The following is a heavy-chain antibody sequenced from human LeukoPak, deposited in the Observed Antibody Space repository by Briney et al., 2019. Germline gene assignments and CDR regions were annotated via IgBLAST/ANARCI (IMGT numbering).Heavy chain of an antibody. J-gene: IGHJ6*03. CDR2: ISPDGTSK. D-gene: IGHD1-26*01. V-gene: IGHV3-23*01. Sequence: GGSLRLSCGASGFTFSSYGMSWVRQAPGKGLEWVSGISPDGTSKSYADSVKGRLAISRDNSKNTLYLQMNSLRAEDTAVYYCAKEGGEVGYYYMDVWGKGTTVTVSS. CDR3: AKEGGEVGYYYMDV. CDR1: GFTFSSYG.